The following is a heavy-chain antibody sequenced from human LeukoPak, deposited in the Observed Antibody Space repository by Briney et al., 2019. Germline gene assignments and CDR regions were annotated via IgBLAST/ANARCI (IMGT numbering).Heavy chain of an antibody. CDR1: GYTFTDYY. Sequence: GATVKISCKASGYTFTDYYMHWVQQAPGKGLEWMGRVGPEDGETIYAEKFQGRVTITADTSTDTAYMELSSLRSEDTAVYYCATVDYYDSSGYYYGYWGQGTLVTVSS. J-gene: IGHJ4*02. CDR2: VGPEDGET. CDR3: ATVDYYDSSGYYYGY. V-gene: IGHV1-69-2*01. D-gene: IGHD3-22*01.